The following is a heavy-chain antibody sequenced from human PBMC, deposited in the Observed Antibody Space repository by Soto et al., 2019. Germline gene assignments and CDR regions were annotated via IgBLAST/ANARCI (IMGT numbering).Heavy chain of an antibody. V-gene: IGHV3-7*03. Sequence: TGGSLRLSCAAPGFTFSGYWMSWVRQAPGKGLEWVANINEDGSQKNYVDSVGGRFTISRDNAQNSLFLQMNSLRPEDTAVFYCAKGGWLDDWGPGTLVTVSS. CDR3: AKGGWLDD. CDR1: GFTFSGYW. J-gene: IGHJ5*02. CDR2: INEDGSQK.